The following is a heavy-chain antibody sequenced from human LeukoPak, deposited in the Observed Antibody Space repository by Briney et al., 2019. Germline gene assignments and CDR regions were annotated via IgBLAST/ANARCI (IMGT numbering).Heavy chain of an antibody. Sequence: ASVKVSCKASGYTFTGYYMHWVRQAPGQGLEWMGWINPNSGGTNYAQKLQGRVTMTTDTSTSTAYMELRSLRSDDTAVYYCATSPGRQQLVLYYFDYWGQGTLVTVSS. CDR2: INPNSGGT. J-gene: IGHJ4*02. CDR1: GYTFTGYY. CDR3: ATSPGRQQLVLYYFDY. D-gene: IGHD6-13*01. V-gene: IGHV1-2*02.